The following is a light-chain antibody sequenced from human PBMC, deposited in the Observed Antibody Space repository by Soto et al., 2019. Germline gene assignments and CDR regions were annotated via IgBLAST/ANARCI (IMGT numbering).Light chain of an antibody. CDR3: KSYAGSNTYV. Sequence: QSVLTQPASASGSPGQSVTISCTGTKNDIGVYDFVSWYQHHPGKAPRLIIYEVVQRPSGVHDRFSGSKSGNTASLTVSGLQAADEADYFCKSYAGSNTYVFGSGTKVTVL. CDR2: EVV. J-gene: IGLJ1*01. V-gene: IGLV2-8*01. CDR1: KNDIGVYDF.